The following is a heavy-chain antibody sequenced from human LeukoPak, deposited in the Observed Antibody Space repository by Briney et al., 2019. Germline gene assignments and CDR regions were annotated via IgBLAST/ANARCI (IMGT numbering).Heavy chain of an antibody. Sequence: GGSLRLSCAASGFTFDDYAMHWVRQAPGKGLDWVSLISGDGDNTYYADSVKGRFTISRDNSKNSLYLQMNSLRTEDTALYYCAKDVSESGDAFDIWGGGTMVTVSS. CDR1: GFTFDDYA. J-gene: IGHJ3*02. CDR2: ISGDGDNT. D-gene: IGHD3-3*01. CDR3: AKDVSESGDAFDI. V-gene: IGHV3-43*02.